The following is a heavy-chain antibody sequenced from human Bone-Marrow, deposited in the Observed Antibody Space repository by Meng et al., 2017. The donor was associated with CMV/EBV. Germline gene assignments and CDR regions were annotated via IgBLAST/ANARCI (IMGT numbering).Heavy chain of an antibody. V-gene: IGHV1-69*15. CDR2: IIPIFGTA. J-gene: IGHJ4*02. CDR1: EGSFSTYA. Sequence: GSHEMFSRKPHEGSFSTYASSRLRQSTRHGIESMGRIIPIFGTANYAQKFQGSVTITADESTSTAYMELSSLRSEDTAVYYCASPIAVAGYYFDYWGQGTLVTVSS. CDR3: ASPIAVAGYYFDY. D-gene: IGHD6-19*01.